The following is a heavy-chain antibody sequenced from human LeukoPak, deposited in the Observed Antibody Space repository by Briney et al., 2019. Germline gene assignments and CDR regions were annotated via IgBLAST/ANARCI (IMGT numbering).Heavy chain of an antibody. D-gene: IGHD6-19*01. CDR2: INHSGST. J-gene: IGHJ4*02. Sequence: GSLRLSCAASGFTFSDYYWSWIRQPPGKGLEWIGEINHSGSTNYNPSLKSRVTISVDTSKNQFSLKLSSVTAADTAVYYCARVASAVAVFDYWGQGTLVTVSS. CDR3: ARVASAVAVFDY. CDR1: GFTFSDYY. V-gene: IGHV4-34*01.